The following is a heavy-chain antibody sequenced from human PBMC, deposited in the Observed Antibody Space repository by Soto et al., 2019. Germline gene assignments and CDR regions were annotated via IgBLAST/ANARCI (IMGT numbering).Heavy chain of an antibody. V-gene: IGHV3-30*18. Sequence: QVQLVESGGGVVQPGRSLRLSCAASGFTFTNYAMHWVRQAPGTGLEWVAAISYEGRNKYYADSVKGRFTISRDNPKNPLDLQMNSLGPEDTAVYYCVKDQILGYYGSGRGGLDIWGQGTKVTVSS. D-gene: IGHD3-10*01. CDR3: VKDQILGYYGSGRGGLDI. CDR2: ISYEGRNK. J-gene: IGHJ3*02. CDR1: GFTFTNYA.